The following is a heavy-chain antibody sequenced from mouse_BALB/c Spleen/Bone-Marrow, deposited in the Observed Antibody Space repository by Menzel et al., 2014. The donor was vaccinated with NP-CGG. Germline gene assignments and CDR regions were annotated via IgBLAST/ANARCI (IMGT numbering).Heavy chain of an antibody. CDR1: GYAFTNYW. Sequence: VQLQQSGTELVRPGTSVKISCKASGYAFTNYWLGWVKQRPGHGLEWIGDIYPGSGNTYYNEKFKGKVTLTADKSSXTAYMQLSGLTSEDSAVYFCTRRRSLDYWGQGTTLTVSS. CDR3: TRRRSLDY. V-gene: IGHV1-63*01. J-gene: IGHJ2*01. CDR2: IYPGSGNT.